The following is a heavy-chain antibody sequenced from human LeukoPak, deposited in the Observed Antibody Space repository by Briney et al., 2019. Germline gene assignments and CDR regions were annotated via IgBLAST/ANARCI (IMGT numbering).Heavy chain of an antibody. CDR1: GFTFDDYG. CDR3: ARVASDYYYYYMDV. D-gene: IGHD3-10*01. J-gene: IGHJ6*03. Sequence: AGGSLRLSCAASGFTFDDYGMSWVRQAPGKGLEWVSGSNWNGGSTGYADSVKGRFTISRDNAKNSLYLQMNSLRAEDTALYYCARVASDYYYYYMDVWGKGTTVTVSS. V-gene: IGHV3-20*04. CDR2: SNWNGGST.